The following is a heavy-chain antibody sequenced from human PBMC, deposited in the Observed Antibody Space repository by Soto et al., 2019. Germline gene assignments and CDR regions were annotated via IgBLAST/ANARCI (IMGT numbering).Heavy chain of an antibody. Sequence: PGGSLRLSCAASGFTFSSYAMSWVRQAPGKGLEWVSAISGSGGSTYYADSVKGRFTISRDNSKNTLYLQMNSLRAEDTAVYYCAKTPTGYSSSWYGYWGQGTLVTVSS. D-gene: IGHD6-13*01. CDR3: AKTPTGYSSSWYGY. CDR1: GFTFSSYA. V-gene: IGHV3-23*01. CDR2: ISGSGGST. J-gene: IGHJ4*02.